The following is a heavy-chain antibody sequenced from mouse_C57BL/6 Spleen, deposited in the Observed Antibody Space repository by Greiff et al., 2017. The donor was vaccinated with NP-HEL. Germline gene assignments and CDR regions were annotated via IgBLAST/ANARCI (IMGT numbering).Heavy chain of an antibody. CDR1: GYTFTDHT. J-gene: IGHJ1*03. Sequence: VQLQQSDAELVKPGASVKISCKVSGYTFTDHTIHWMKQRPEQGLEWIGYIYPRDGSTKYNEKFKGKATLTADKSSSTAYMQLNSLTSEDSAVYVCARDGYDLYWYFDVWGTGTTVTVSS. CDR3: ARDGYDLYWYFDV. V-gene: IGHV1-78*01. CDR2: IYPRDGST. D-gene: IGHD2-2*01.